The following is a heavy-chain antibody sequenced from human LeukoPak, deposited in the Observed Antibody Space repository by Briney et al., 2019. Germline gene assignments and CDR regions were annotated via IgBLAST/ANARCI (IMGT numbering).Heavy chain of an antibody. CDR2: IYYSGST. CDR1: GGSISTYY. J-gene: IGHJ3*02. CDR3: ARESAAAGSHAFDI. Sequence: SETLSLTCAVSGGSISTYYWSWLRQPPGKGLEWIGYIYYSGSTNYNPSLKSRVTISVDTSKNQFSLKLSSVTAADTAVYYCARESAAAGSHAFDIWGQGTMVTVSS. V-gene: IGHV4-59*01. D-gene: IGHD6-13*01.